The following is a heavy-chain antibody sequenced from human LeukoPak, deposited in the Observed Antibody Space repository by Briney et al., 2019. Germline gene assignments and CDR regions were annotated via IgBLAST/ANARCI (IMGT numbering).Heavy chain of an antibody. D-gene: IGHD1-26*01. Sequence: PGGSLRLSCAASGFTFSNYWMNWVRQAPGRGLEWVANINQDGSEKYYVDSVKGRFTISRDNAKNSLYLQMNSLRAEDTAVYYCARDPDSGSYGDAFDIWGQGTMVTVSS. CDR3: ARDPDSGSYGDAFDI. V-gene: IGHV3-7*01. J-gene: IGHJ3*02. CDR1: GFTFSNYW. CDR2: INQDGSEK.